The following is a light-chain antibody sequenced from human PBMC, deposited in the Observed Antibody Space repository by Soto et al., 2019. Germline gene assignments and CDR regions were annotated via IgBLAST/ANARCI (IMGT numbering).Light chain of an antibody. CDR3: QQVESYPST. Sequence: DIQKTQSPSSLSASVGGSVTSASRASQGISSFLAWYQQKPGKAPKLLIYAASSLQSGVPARFSGSGFGTDFTLTITSLQPEDFATYYCQQVESYPSTFGGGTKVDIK. CDR2: AAS. CDR1: QGISSF. J-gene: IGKJ4*01. V-gene: IGKV1-9*01.